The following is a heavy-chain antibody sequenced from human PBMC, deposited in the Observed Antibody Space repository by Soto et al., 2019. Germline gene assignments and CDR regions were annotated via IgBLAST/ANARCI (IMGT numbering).Heavy chain of an antibody. CDR2: ISGSGGST. V-gene: IGHV3-23*01. CDR3: AKDEVGAVYYYYDGMDV. D-gene: IGHD1-26*01. Sequence: EVQLWESGGGLVQPGWSLRLSCAASGFTFSRDTMSWVRQAPGKGREWVSAISGSGGSTYYADSVKGRFTISRDNSKNTLYLQMNILRDEDTAVYYWAKDEVGAVYYYYDGMDVWGQGTTVTVSS. CDR1: GFTFSRDT. J-gene: IGHJ6*02.